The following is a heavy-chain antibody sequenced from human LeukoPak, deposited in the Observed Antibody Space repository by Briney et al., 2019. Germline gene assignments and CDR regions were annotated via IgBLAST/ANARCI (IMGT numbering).Heavy chain of an antibody. CDR3: AKEGGVYSTPYYMDV. V-gene: IGHV3-21*01. CDR2: ITSSGGHI. Sequence: TGGSLRLLCAPSGFTYNSYITNWVRQAPGKGGEWVASITSSGGHILYGDSVEGRFTISRDNAKNSLYLQMNSLRAEDTAVYYCAKEGGVYSTPYYMDVWGKGTTVTVSS. CDR1: GFTYNSYI. J-gene: IGHJ6*03. D-gene: IGHD1-26*01.